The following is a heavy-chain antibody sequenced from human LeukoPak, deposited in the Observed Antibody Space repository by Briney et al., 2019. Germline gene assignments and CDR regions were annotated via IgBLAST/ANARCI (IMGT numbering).Heavy chain of an antibody. V-gene: IGHV1-8*01. Sequence: ASVKVSCKASGYTFTSYHINWVRQATGQGLEWMGWMNPNSGNTGYAQKFQGRVTITADESTSTAYMELSSLRSEDTAVYYCARYYSGWYYFDYWGQGTLVTVSS. CDR3: ARYYSGWYYFDY. CDR1: GYTFTSYH. J-gene: IGHJ4*02. D-gene: IGHD6-19*01. CDR2: MNPNSGNT.